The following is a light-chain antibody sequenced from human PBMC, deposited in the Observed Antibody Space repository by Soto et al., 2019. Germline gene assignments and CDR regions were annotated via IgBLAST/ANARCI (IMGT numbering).Light chain of an antibody. CDR2: DVS. CDR3: SSYTSSSIYV. Sequence: QSVLTQPASVSGSPGQSISISCTGTSSDVGAYKYVSWYQQHPGKAPKLMIYDVSYRPSGVSYRFSGSKSGNTASLTISGXXXXXXXDYYCSSYTSSSIYVFGTGTKVTVL. J-gene: IGLJ1*01. CDR1: SSDVGAYKY. V-gene: IGLV2-14*03.